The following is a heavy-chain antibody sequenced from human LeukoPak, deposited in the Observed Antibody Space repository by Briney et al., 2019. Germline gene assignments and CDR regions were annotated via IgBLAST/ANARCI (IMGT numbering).Heavy chain of an antibody. CDR3: ARYYCSGTNCPGIDY. CDR1: GYTFTSYY. D-gene: IGHD2-2*01. V-gene: IGHV1-46*01. Sequence: ASVKVSCKASGYTFTSYYMHWVRQAPGQGLEWMGIINPSGGSTSYAQKFQGRVTMTRDTSTSTVYMELSSLRSEDTAVYYCARYYCSGTNCPGIDYWGQGTLVTVSS. CDR2: INPSGGST. J-gene: IGHJ4*02.